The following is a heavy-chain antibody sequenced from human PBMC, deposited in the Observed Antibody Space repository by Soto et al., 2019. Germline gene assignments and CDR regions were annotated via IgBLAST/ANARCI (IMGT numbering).Heavy chain of an antibody. V-gene: IGHV4-34*01. Sequence: LSLTCAVYGGPFSGYYCSWIRQPPGKGLEWIGEINHSGSTNYNPSLKSRVTISVDTSKNQFSLKLSSVTAADTAVYYCARGRYSSGWYGSAYWGQGTLVTSPQ. CDR3: ARGRYSSGWYGSAY. CDR1: GGPFSGYY. J-gene: IGHJ4*02. CDR2: INHSGST. D-gene: IGHD6-19*01.